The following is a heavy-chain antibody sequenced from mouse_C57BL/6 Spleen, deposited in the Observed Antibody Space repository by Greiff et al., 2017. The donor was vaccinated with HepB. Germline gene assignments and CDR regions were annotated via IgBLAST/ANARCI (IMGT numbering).Heavy chain of an antibody. D-gene: IGHD1-1*01. Sequence: QVQLKQPGAELVKPGASVKLSCKASGYTFTSYWMHWVKQRPGRGLEWIGRIDPNSGGTKYNEKFKSKATLTVDKPSSTAYMQLSSLTSEDSAVYYCARGDYYDGSSSFAYWGQGTLVTVSA. V-gene: IGHV1-72*01. CDR3: ARGDYYDGSSSFAY. CDR2: IDPNSGGT. J-gene: IGHJ3*01. CDR1: GYTFTSYW.